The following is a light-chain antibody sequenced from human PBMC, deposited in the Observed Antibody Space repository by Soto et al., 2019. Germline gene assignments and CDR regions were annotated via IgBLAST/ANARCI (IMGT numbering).Light chain of an antibody. CDR2: GAS. Sequence: EIVMTQSPATLSVSPGERATLSCRASQSVGSNLAWYQQKPRQAPRLLIHGASTRAIGIPARFSGSGSGTDFTLTISSLQSEDFAVYYCQQYNCYYTFGQGTKLEIK. CDR1: QSVGSN. J-gene: IGKJ2*01. V-gene: IGKV3-15*01. CDR3: QQYNCYYT.